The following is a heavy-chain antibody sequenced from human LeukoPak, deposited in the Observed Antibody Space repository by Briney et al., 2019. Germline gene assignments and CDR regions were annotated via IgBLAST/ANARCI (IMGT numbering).Heavy chain of an antibody. J-gene: IGHJ4*02. D-gene: IGHD3-3*01. V-gene: IGHV3-23*01. Sequence: GGSLRLSCAASGFTFSSYAMSWVRQAPGKGLEWVSGISGSGDSTYYADSVKGRFTISRDNAKNTLYLQMNSLRAEDTAVYYCARAGITIFGPSVWGQGTLVTVSS. CDR1: GFTFSSYA. CDR3: ARAGITIFGPSV. CDR2: ISGSGDST.